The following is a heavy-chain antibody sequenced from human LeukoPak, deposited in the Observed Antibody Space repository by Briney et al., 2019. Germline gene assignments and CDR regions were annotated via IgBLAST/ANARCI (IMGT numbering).Heavy chain of an antibody. V-gene: IGHV1-8*01. D-gene: IGHD3-10*01. Sequence: GASVKVPCKASGYTFTSYDTNWVRQATGQGLEWMGWMNPNSGNTGYAQKFQGRVTMTRSTSISTAYMELSSLRSEDTAVYYCASRLLLGVSSYQFDPWGQGTLVTVSS. CDR2: MNPNSGNT. J-gene: IGHJ5*02. CDR1: GYTFTSYD. CDR3: ASRLLLGVSSYQFDP.